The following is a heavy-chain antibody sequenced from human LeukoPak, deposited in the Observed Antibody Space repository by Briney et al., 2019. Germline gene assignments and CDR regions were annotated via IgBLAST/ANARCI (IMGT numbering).Heavy chain of an antibody. J-gene: IGHJ5*02. D-gene: IGHD2-2*02. CDR3: ARGTAGYCSSTSCYIRTGGWFDP. CDR1: GGSFSGYY. CDR2: INHSGST. V-gene: IGHV4-34*01. Sequence: SETLSLTCAVYGGSFSGYYWSWIRQPPGKGLEWIGEINHSGSTNYNPSLKSRVTISVDTSNNQFSLKLSSVTAADTAVYYCARGTAGYCSSTSCYIRTGGWFDPWGQGTLVTVSS.